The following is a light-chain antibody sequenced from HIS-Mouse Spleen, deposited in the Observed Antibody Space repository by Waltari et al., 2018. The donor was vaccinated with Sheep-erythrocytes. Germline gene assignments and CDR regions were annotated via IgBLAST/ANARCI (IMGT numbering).Light chain of an antibody. CDR1: KLGDKY. CDR2: QDS. CDR3: QAWDSSTAV. J-gene: IGLJ2*01. Sequence: SYELTQPPSVSVSPGQTASITCSGDKLGDKYACWYQQKPGQSPVLVIYQDSKRPSGIPGRFPGANSGNTATLTISGTQAMEEADYYCQAWDSSTAVFGGGTKLTVL. V-gene: IGLV3-1*01.